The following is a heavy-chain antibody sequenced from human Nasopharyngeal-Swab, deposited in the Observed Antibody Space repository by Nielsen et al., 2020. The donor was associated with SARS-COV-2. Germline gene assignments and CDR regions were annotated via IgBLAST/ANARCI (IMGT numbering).Heavy chain of an antibody. Sequence: ASVKVSCKASGYTFTSYYMHWVRQAPGQGLEWMGIINPSGGSTSYAQKFQGRVTMTRDTSTSTVYMELSNLRSEDTAVYYCASSRYEVTIFGVVYYGMDVWGQGTTVTVSS. D-gene: IGHD3-3*01. J-gene: IGHJ6*02. CDR3: ASSRYEVTIFGVVYYGMDV. V-gene: IGHV1-46*01. CDR1: GYTFTSYY. CDR2: INPSGGST.